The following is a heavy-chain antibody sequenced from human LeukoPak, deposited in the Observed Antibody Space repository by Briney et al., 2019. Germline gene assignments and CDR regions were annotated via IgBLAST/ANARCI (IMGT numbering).Heavy chain of an antibody. CDR2: ISGSGDKT. J-gene: IGHJ5*02. Sequence: GGSLRLSCAASGFTFSSYAMSWVRQAPGKGLEWVSTISGSGDKTYYADSVKGRFTISRDNSKNALYLQVNILRAEDSALYYCAKDGFRGDCIGGSCYPFDPWGQGTLVTVSS. CDR3: AKDGFRGDCIGGSCYPFDP. V-gene: IGHV3-23*01. D-gene: IGHD2-15*01. CDR1: GFTFSSYA.